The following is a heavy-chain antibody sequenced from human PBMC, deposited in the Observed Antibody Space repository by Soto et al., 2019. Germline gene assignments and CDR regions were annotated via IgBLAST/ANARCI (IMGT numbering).Heavy chain of an antibody. J-gene: IGHJ5*02. D-gene: IGHD1-1*01. CDR1: GYTFATST. V-gene: IGHV1-3*01. Sequence: GASVKVSCKTSGYTFATSTIHWVRQAPGQRLEWVGWSNAGNDNIRYSQNFRGRVSMTWDTSASTAYMELKRLKYEDTAVYYCARGGGTWFDPWGQGAMVTVYS. CDR3: ARGGGTWFDP. CDR2: SNAGNDNI.